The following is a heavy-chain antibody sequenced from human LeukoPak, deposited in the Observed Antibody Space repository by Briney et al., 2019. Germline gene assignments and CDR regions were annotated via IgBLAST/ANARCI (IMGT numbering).Heavy chain of an antibody. CDR1: GGSISSSSYY. Sequence: SETLSLTCTVSGGSISSSSYYWGWIRQPPGKGLEWIGSIYHSGSTYYNPSLKSRVTISVDTSKNQFSLKLSSVTAADTAVYYCARGRNIVVVPAAMRPPGPNWFDPWGQGTLVTVSS. CDR2: IYHSGST. D-gene: IGHD2-2*01. J-gene: IGHJ5*02. CDR3: ARGRNIVVVPAAMRPPGPNWFDP. V-gene: IGHV4-39*07.